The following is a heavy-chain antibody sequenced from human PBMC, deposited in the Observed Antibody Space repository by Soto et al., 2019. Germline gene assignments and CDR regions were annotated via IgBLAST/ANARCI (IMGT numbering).Heavy chain of an antibody. V-gene: IGHV4-39*01. J-gene: IGHJ4*02. Sequence: QLQLQESGPGLVKPSATLSLTCTVSGGSISSSSYYWGWIRQPPGKGLEWIGSIYYRGSTYYNPSLRSRVTIAVDTSKNQFSLKLSSVTAADTAVYYCARRRYCSGGSCPSAVFDYWGQGTLVTVSS. CDR3: ARRRYCSGGSCPSAVFDY. CDR1: GGSISSSSYY. D-gene: IGHD2-15*01. CDR2: IYYRGST.